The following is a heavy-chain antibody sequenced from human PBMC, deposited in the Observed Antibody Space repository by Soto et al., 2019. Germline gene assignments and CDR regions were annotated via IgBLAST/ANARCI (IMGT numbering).Heavy chain of an antibody. CDR1: GVSISSGGYY. Sequence: SETLSLTCTVSGVSISSGGYYWTWIRQHPGKGLEWIGYSYYSGSTNYNPSLKSRVTISVDTSKNQFSLKLSSVTAADTAVYYCASFSDRSTPATVLYWGQAALVTVSS. J-gene: IGHJ4*02. CDR2: SYYSGST. D-gene: IGHD6-13*01. V-gene: IGHV4-61*08. CDR3: ASFSDRSTPATVLY.